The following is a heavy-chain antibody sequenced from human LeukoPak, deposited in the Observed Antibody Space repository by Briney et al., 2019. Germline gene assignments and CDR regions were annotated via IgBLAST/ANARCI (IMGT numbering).Heavy chain of an antibody. V-gene: IGHV4-59*08. CDR3: ARQVHGGNLFDY. CDR2: IYYSGST. J-gene: IGHJ4*02. CDR1: GGSISSYY. Sequence: SETLSLTCTVSGGSISSYYWSWIRQPPGKGPEWIGYIYYSGSTNYNPSLKSRVTISVDTSKNQFSLKLSSVTAADTAEYYCARQVHGGNLFDYWGQGTLVTVSS. D-gene: IGHD4-23*01.